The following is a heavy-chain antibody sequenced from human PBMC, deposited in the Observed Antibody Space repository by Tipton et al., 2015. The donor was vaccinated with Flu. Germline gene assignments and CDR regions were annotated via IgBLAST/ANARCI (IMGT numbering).Heavy chain of an antibody. V-gene: IGHV4-38-2*01. CDR2: IYHSGST. J-gene: IGHJ4*02. CDR3: ASPGDDGGGNDVAY. CDR1: GYSISSGYY. D-gene: IGHD1-1*01. Sequence: TLSLTCAVSGYSISSGYYWGWIRQPPGKGLEWIGSIYHSGSTYYNPSLKSRVTISVDTSKNQFSLKLSSVTAADTAVYYCASPGDDGGGNDVAYWGQGTLVTVSS.